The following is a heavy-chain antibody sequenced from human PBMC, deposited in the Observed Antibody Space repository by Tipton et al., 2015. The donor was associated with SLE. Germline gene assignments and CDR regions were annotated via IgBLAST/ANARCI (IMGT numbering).Heavy chain of an antibody. V-gene: IGHV4-34*01. Sequence: GLVKPSETLSLTCDVYGGSFSGYYWSWVRQPPGKGLEWIGEINHSGSTNYNPSLKSRVTISVDTSKNQFSLKLSSVTAADTAVYYCARYCSSTSCYHVWGKGTTVTVSS. CDR2: INHSGST. D-gene: IGHD2-2*01. CDR3: ARYCSSTSCYHV. J-gene: IGHJ6*04. CDR1: GGSFSGYY.